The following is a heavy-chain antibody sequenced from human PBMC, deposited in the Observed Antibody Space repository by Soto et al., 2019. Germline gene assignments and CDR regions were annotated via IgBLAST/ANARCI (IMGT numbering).Heavy chain of an antibody. CDR3: ARDGVLLWFGDPPRYFDY. Sequence: PGGSLRLSCAASGFTFSSYWMSWVRQAPGKGLEWVANIKQDGSEKYYVDSVKGRFTISRDNAKNSLYLQMNSLRAEDTAVYYCARDGVLLWFGDPPRYFDYWGQGTLVTVSS. CDR1: GFTFSSYW. J-gene: IGHJ4*02. V-gene: IGHV3-7*01. CDR2: IKQDGSEK. D-gene: IGHD3-10*01.